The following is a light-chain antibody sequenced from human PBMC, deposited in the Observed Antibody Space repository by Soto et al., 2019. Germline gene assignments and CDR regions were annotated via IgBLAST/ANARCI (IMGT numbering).Light chain of an antibody. CDR2: GAS. J-gene: IGKJ2*01. V-gene: IGKV3-20*01. Sequence: EIVLTQSPGTLSLSPGERATLSCRASQSVSSTYLAWYQQKPGQAPRLLIYGASSRATGIPDRFSGSGSGTDFTLTISRLEPEDFAVYYCQQYGYSLYTFGQGTKLEIK. CDR3: QQYGYSLYT. CDR1: QSVSSTY.